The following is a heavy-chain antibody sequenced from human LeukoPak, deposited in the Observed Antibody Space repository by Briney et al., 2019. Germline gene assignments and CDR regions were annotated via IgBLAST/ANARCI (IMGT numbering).Heavy chain of an antibody. CDR2: MSHSGST. V-gene: IGHV4-34*01. J-gene: IGHJ6*02. Sequence: PSQSLCLTYAFCVGSFRGYYWSGMPEPSAKGLECGREMSHSGSTNNNPSLKSRVTISVDPSKNQFSLRLSSVTAADTAVYYCARLFPATGTPYYYIMDVGGQGTTVTVSS. D-gene: IGHD6-13*01. CDR3: ARLFPATGTPYYYIMDV. CDR1: VGSFRGYY.